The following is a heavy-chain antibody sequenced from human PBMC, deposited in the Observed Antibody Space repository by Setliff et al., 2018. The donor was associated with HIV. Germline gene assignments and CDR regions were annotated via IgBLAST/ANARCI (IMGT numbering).Heavy chain of an antibody. J-gene: IGHJ3*02. CDR2: INPNSGGT. V-gene: IGHV1-2*02. CDR3: AREIFPQGIVVVFDAFDI. CDR1: GYAFIDYY. D-gene: IGHD3-22*01. Sequence: ASVKVSCKASGYAFIDYYMHWVRQAPGQGLEWMGWINPNSGGTNYAQKFQGRVTMTRDTSISTAYMELSRLRSDDTAVYYCAREIFPQGIVVVFDAFDIWGQGTMVTVSS.